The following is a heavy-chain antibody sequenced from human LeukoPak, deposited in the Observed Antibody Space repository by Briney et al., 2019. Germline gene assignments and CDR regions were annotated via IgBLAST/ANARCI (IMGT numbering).Heavy chain of an antibody. Sequence: GGSLRLSCAASGFTFSSHWMSWVRQAPGKGLEWVANIKKDGSEKYYVDSVKGRFTISRDNAKNTLYLQMNSLRAEDTAVYYCARGELPDYWGQGTLVTVSS. CDR1: GFTFSSHW. J-gene: IGHJ4*02. D-gene: IGHD3-10*01. CDR2: IKKDGSEK. V-gene: IGHV3-7*01. CDR3: ARGELPDY.